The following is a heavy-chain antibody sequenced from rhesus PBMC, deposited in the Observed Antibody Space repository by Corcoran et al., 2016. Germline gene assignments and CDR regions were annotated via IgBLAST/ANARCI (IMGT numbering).Heavy chain of an antibody. CDR2: IDTGDSET. J-gene: IGHJ2*01. Sequence: EVQLVQSGAEVKRPGESLKISCKTSGYSFTSYWISWVRQMPGKGLEWMGAIDTGDSETANNPSFQGQVTISADKSISTAYLQWSRLKASDTATNYCATTLTVTTSWYFDLWGPGTPITISS. CDR1: GYSFTSYW. CDR3: ATTLTVTTSWYFDL. D-gene: IGHD4-23*01. V-gene: IGHV5-20*01.